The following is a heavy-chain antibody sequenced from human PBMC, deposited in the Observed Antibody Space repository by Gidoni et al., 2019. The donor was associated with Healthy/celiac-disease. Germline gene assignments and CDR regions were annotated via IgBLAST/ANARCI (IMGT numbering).Heavy chain of an antibody. J-gene: IGHJ4*02. D-gene: IGHD7-27*01. CDR3: ARVWGGAPYFDY. CDR2: TYYRSKWYN. Sequence: GAAWNWIRQSPSRGLEWLGRTYYRSKWYNDYAVSVKSRITINPDTSKNQFSLQLNSVTPEDTAVYYCARVWGGAPYFDYWGQGTLVTVSS. CDR1: GAA. V-gene: IGHV6-1*01.